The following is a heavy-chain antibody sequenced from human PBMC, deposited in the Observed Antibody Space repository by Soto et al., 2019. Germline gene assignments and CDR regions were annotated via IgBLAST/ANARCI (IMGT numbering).Heavy chain of an antibody. J-gene: IGHJ6*02. CDR1: GFTFSRYA. CDR3: AKGSSSGWAYYYYGMDV. V-gene: IGHV3-23*01. CDR2: ISGSVVST. Sequence: PGGSLRLSCAASGFTFSRYAISWVRQAPGKGLEWVSAISGSVVSTYYADSVKGRFTISRDNSKKTLYLQMNSLRAEDTAVYYCAKGSSSGWAYYYYGMDVWGQGTTVTVSS. D-gene: IGHD3-22*01.